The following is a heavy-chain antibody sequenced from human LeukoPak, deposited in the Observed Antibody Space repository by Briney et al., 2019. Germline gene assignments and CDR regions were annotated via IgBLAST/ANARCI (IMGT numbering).Heavy chain of an antibody. D-gene: IGHD2-15*01. CDR3: ARGCSGDKCYLLEDNWFDS. Sequence: GSSVKVSCKASGDTFRNYALSWVRQAPGQGLEWMGRIIPFFRSTNYAQKFQDRVTVTTDESTSTAYMELSSLTSEDTAVYYCARGCSGDKCYLLEDNWFDSWGQGTPVTVSS. J-gene: IGHJ5*01. CDR1: GDTFRNYA. CDR2: IIPFFRST. V-gene: IGHV1-69*05.